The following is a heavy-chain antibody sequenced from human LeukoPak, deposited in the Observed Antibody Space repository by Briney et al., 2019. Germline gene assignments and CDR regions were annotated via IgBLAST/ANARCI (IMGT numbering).Heavy chain of an antibody. CDR1: GFTFSNAW. CDR2: IKSKTDGGTT. J-gene: IGHJ4*02. CDR3: TTDSSYRITMVRGVIIKMKDLDY. D-gene: IGHD3-10*01. Sequence: GGSLRLSCAASGFTFSNAWMSWVRQAPGKGLEWVGRIKSKTDGGTTDYAAPVKGSFTISRDDSKNTLYLQMNSLKTEDTAVYYCTTDSSYRITMVRGVIIKMKDLDYWGQGTLVTVSS. V-gene: IGHV3-15*01.